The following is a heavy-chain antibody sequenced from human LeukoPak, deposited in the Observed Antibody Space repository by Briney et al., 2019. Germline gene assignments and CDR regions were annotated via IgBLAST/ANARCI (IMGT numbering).Heavy chain of an antibody. V-gene: IGHV4-38-2*02. Sequence: PSETLSLTCTVSGYSISSGYYWGWIRQPPGKGLEGIGSTYHSGSTYYNPSLKSRVTISVDTSKNQFSLKLSSVTAADTAVYYCARDIITMVREVNWFDPWGQGTLVTVSS. CDR3: ARDIITMVREVNWFDP. D-gene: IGHD3-10*01. J-gene: IGHJ5*02. CDR2: TYHSGST. CDR1: GYSISSGYY.